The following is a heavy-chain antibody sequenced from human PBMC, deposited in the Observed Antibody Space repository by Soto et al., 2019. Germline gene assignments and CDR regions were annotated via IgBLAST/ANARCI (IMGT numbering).Heavy chain of an antibody. V-gene: IGHV4-31*03. J-gene: IGHJ6*02. CDR2: IYYSGST. CDR3: ARDTVTGSYYYYGMDV. CDR1: GGSISSGGYY. D-gene: IGHD4-17*01. Sequence: SETLSLTCTVSGGSISSGGYYWSWIRQHPGKGLEWTGYIYYSGSTYYNPSLKSRVTISVDTSKNQFSLKLSSVTAADTAVYYCARDTVTGSYYYYGMDVWGQGTTVTVSS.